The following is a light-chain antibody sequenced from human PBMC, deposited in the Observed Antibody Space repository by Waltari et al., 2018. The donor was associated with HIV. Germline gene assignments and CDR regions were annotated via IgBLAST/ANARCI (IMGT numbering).Light chain of an antibody. CDR1: RSVGSY. V-gene: IGKV3-11*01. CDR3: QQRTNWPPYS. Sequence: DIVLTHSPATLSLSPGERATLSCRASRSVGSYLAWYQQKPGQAPRLLIYDASNRATGVPARFSGSGSGTDFTLTISSLEPEDFAVYYCQQRTNWPPYSFGQGTKLEIK. J-gene: IGKJ2*03. CDR2: DAS.